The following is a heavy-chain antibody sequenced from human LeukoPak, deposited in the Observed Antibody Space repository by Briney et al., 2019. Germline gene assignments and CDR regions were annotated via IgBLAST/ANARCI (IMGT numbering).Heavy chain of an antibody. V-gene: IGHV3-23*01. CDR2: ISDSGVST. CDR3: AKTGSSSWWIDY. Sequence: PGGSLRLSCAASGFTFNSYAMSWVRQAPGKGLEWVSAISDSGVSTYYADSVKGRFTISRDNSKNTLYLQMNSLRAEDTAVYYGAKTGSSSWWIDYWGQGTLVTVSS. J-gene: IGHJ4*02. CDR1: GFTFNSYA. D-gene: IGHD6-13*01.